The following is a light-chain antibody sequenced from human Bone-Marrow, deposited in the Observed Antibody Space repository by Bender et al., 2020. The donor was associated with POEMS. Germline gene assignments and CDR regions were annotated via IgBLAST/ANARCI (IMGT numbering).Light chain of an antibody. CDR3: QPADSCGAIYWI. Sequence: YELKQPPSVSVSPGQTARITCSGDVFPRQYPYWYQQKPGQAPLLIINKDSERPSGMPQRLSGCGTGTTVALSIVRVEPEDEADYYCQPADSCGAIYWIFGGGTKLTVL. CDR1: VFPRQY. CDR2: KDS. J-gene: IGLJ3*02. V-gene: IGLV3-25*03.